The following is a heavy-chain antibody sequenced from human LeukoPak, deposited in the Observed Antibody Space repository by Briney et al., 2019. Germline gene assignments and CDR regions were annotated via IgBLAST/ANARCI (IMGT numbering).Heavy chain of an antibody. D-gene: IGHD1-26*01. J-gene: IGHJ6*03. V-gene: IGHV4-59*01. CDR1: GGSISSYY. CDR2: IYYSGST. Sequence: SETLSLTCTVSGGSISSYYWSWIRQPPGKGREWSGYIYYSGSTSYNPSLKSRVTISVDTSKAQFALKLSSVAAADTAVYYCARRSHYYYYYYMDVWGKGTTVTVSS. CDR3: ARRSHYYYYYYMDV.